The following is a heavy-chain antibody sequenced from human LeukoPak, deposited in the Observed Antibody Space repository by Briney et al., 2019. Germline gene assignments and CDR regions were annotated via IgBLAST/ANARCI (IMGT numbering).Heavy chain of an antibody. J-gene: IGHJ4*02. D-gene: IGHD2/OR15-2a*01. CDR3: TSTLAY. CDR2: IKRKIDGGTA. CDR1: GFTFSNAW. Sequence: GGSLRLSCAASGFTFSNAWMTWVRQAPGKGLEWVGLIKRKIDGGTADYAAPVKGRFTISRDDSKNTLFLQMNSLETEDTAVYYCTSTLAYWGQGMLVTVSS. V-gene: IGHV3-15*01.